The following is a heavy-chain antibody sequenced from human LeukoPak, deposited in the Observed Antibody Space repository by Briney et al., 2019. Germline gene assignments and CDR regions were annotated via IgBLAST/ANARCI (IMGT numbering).Heavy chain of an antibody. Sequence: SETLSLTCTVSGDSISTSNSYWGWIRQPPGKGLEWIGSIYYSGNTYYNASLKSRVTISVDTSKNQFSLKLTSVTAADTAVYYCARANEVGANVVGIWGQGTMVTVSS. CDR1: GDSISTSNSY. CDR2: IYYSGNT. V-gene: IGHV4-39*01. D-gene: IGHD1-26*01. J-gene: IGHJ3*02. CDR3: ARANEVGANVVGI.